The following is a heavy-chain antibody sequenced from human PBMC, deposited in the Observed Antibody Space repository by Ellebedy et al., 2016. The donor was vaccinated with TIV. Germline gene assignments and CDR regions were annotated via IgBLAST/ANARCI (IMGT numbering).Heavy chain of an antibody. V-gene: IGHV4-4*07. CDR1: SGSISSYY. J-gene: IGHJ2*01. CDR3: ARKTILTSYWYFDL. Sequence: SETLSLTCTVSSGSISSYYWSWIRQPAGKGLEWIGSIHHSGSTYYNPSFKSLLTISEDTSKNQFSLELSSVTAADTAVYYCARKTILTSYWYFDLWGRGTLVTVSS. CDR2: IHHSGST. D-gene: IGHD3-9*01.